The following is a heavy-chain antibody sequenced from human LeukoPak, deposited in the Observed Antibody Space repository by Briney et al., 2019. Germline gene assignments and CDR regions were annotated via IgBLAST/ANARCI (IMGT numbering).Heavy chain of an antibody. D-gene: IGHD2-2*01. CDR2: IYYSGST. CDR3: ARGGGYCSSISCSGFDY. CDR1: GGSISSGDYY. Sequence: SXXLSLTCTVSGGSISSGDYYWGWIRQPPGKGLEWIGYIYYSGSTYYNPSLKSRFTISVDTSKNQFSLKLSSVTAADTAVYYCARGGGYCSSISCSGFDYWGQGTLVTVSS. J-gene: IGHJ4*02. V-gene: IGHV4-30-4*08.